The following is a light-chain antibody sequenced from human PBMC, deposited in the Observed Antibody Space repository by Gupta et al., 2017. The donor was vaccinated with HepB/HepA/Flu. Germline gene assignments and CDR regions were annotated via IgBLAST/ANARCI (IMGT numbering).Light chain of an antibody. J-gene: IGKJ4*01. V-gene: IGKV3-20*01. CDR1: QSVSYTY. Sequence: EIVLTQSPGTLSLSPGERATLSCRASQSVSYTYLAWYQQKPGQAPRLLIFGASSRLTGIPDRFSGSGSGADFTLTISRLEPEDSAVYYCQHYGNSVSLTFGGGTKVEI. CDR2: GAS. CDR3: QHYGNSVSLT.